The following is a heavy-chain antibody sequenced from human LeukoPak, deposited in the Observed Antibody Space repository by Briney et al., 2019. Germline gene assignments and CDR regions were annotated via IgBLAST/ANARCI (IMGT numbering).Heavy chain of an antibody. V-gene: IGHV1-2*02. CDR1: GYTFTGYY. CDR2: INPNSGGT. J-gene: IGHJ4*02. D-gene: IGHD3-3*01. CDR3: ARVPQSGYSNFDY. Sequence: ASVKVSCKASGYTFTGYYMHWVRQAPGQGLEWMGWINPNSGGTNYAQKFQGRVTMTRDTSISTAYMELSRLRSDDTAVYYCARVPQSGYSNFDYWGQGTLVTVSS.